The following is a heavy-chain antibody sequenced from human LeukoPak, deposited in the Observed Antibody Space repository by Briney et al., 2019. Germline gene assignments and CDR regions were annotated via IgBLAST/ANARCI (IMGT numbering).Heavy chain of an antibody. CDR1: GFTFSSYG. V-gene: IGHV3-33*01. Sequence: PGRSLRLSCAASGFTFSSYGMHWVRQAPGKGLECVAVIWYDGSNKYYADSVKGRFTISRDNSKNTLYLQMNSLRAEDTAVYYCASAHSSSWAYFDYWGPGTLATVSS. CDR3: ASAHSSSWAYFDY. D-gene: IGHD6-13*01. J-gene: IGHJ4*02. CDR2: IWYDGSNK.